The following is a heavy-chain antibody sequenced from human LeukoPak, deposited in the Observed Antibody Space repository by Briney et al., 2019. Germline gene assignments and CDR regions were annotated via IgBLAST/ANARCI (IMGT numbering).Heavy chain of an antibody. J-gene: IGHJ6*02. CDR2: VTNGGSST. CDR1: GFTFSSYW. V-gene: IGHV3-74*01. CDR3: ARDRSFGLDA. Sequence: GGSLRLSCAASGFTFSSYWMHWVRQAPGKGLVWVSRVTNGGSSTNYADSVKGRFTISRDNAKSTLYLQMNSLRVGDTAVYYCARDRSFGLDAWGQGTTVTVSS.